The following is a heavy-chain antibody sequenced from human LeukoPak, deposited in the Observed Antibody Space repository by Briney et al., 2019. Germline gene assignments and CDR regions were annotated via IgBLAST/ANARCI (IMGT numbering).Heavy chain of an antibody. CDR2: INHSGST. V-gene: IGHV4-34*01. J-gene: IGHJ2*01. CDR3: ARLRDGDDCCDFDL. D-gene: IGHD2-21*02. CDR1: GGSFGGYF. Sequence: SETLSLTCAVAGGSFGGYFWSWVRQPPGNGLEWIGEINHSGSTNYNPSLKRRVTTSEDTSKTQFSLKLSSVTAADTAVYYCARLRDGDDCCDFDLWGRGTLVTVSS.